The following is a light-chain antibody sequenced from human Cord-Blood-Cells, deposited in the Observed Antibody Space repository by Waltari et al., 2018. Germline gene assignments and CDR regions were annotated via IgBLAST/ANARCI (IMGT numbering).Light chain of an antibody. CDR1: QSISSY. J-gene: IGKJ4*01. CDR2: AAS. V-gene: IGKV1-39*01. CDR3: QQSYSTPLT. Sequence: DIQMTQSPSSLSASVGDRVTITCRASQSISSYLNWYQQTPGKAPKLLIYAASSLQSGVPSRFSGSGSCTDFTLTISSLQPEDFATYYCQQSYSTPLTFGGGTKVEIK.